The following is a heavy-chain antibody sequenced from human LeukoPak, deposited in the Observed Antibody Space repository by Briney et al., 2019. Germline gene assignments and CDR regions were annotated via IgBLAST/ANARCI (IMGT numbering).Heavy chain of an antibody. CDR2: ITGDAGAK. CDR3: ARGSYDSSGPNWFDP. D-gene: IGHD3-22*01. J-gene: IGHJ5*02. V-gene: IGHV3-43*02. CDR1: GFTFDRFC. Sequence: AGESLRLSCTASGFTFDRFCMHWVRQAPGKGLQWVALITGDAGAKYYADSVRGRFTISRDNSKSSLYLQLNRVTTEDTAFYFCARGSYDSSGPNWFDPWGQGTLATVSS.